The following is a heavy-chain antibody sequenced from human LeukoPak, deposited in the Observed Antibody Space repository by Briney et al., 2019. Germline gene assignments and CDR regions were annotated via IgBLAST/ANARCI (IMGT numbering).Heavy chain of an antibody. CDR3: ARVGGGARYSSSWYDFNYYYYMDV. CDR1: GGSFSGYY. D-gene: IGHD6-13*01. J-gene: IGHJ6*03. V-gene: IGHV4-34*01. Sequence: PSETLSLTCAVYGGSFSGYYWSWIRQPPGKGLEWIGEINHSGSTNYNPSLKSRVTISVDTSKNQFSLKLSSVTAADTAVYYCARVGGGARYSSSWYDFNYYYYMDVWGKGTTVTISS. CDR2: INHSGST.